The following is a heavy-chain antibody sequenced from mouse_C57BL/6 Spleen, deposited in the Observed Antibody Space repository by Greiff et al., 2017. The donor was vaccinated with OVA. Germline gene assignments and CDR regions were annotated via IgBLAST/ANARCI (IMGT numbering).Heavy chain of an antibody. V-gene: IGHV1-62-3*01. Sequence: QVQLKQPGAELVKPGASVKLSCKASGYTFTSYWMHWVKQRPGRGLEWIGRIDPHSGGTKYNEKFKSKATLTVDKPSSTAYMPLSSLTSEDTAVYYCARADGAWFAYWGQGTLVTVSA. CDR1: GYTFTSYW. CDR2: IDPHSGGT. CDR3: ARADGAWFAY. D-gene: IGHD6-1*01. J-gene: IGHJ3*01.